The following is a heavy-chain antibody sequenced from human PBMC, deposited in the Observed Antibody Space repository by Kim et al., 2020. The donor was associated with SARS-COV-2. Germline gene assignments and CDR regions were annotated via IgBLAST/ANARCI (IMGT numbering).Heavy chain of an antibody. CDR3: AKDYDSSSWYWFDP. CDR2: ISWDGGST. V-gene: IGHV3-43*01. D-gene: IGHD6-13*01. CDR1: GFTFDDYT. Sequence: GGSLRLSCAASGFTFDDYTMHWVRQAPGKGLEWVSLISWDGGSTYYADSVKGRFTISRDNSKNSLYLQMHSLRTEDTALYYCAKDYDSSSWYWFDPWGQGTLVTVSS. J-gene: IGHJ5*02.